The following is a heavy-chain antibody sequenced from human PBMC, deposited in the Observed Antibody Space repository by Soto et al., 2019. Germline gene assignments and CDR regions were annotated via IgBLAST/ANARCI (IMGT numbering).Heavy chain of an antibody. CDR1: GGTFSRYT. J-gene: IGHJ6*02. CDR3: AREDRDRETGLVPAAIDGMDV. D-gene: IGHD2-2*01. V-gene: IGHV1-69*08. CDR2: IIPIFGIT. Sequence: QVQLVQSGAEVKKPGSSVKVSCKASGGTFSRYTMTWVRQAPGHGLEWMGRIIPIFGITTYAQKFQGRVTITADESTGTAYMELSSLRSEDTAVYYCAREDRDRETGLVPAAIDGMDVWGQGTTVTVSS.